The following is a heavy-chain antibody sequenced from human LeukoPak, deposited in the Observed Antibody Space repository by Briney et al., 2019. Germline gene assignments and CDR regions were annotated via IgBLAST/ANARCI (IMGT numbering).Heavy chain of an antibody. D-gene: IGHD2-8*01. CDR1: GFIATSNY. J-gene: IGHJ4*02. V-gene: IGHV3-53*01. CDR2: IYGGGNT. CDR3: ATGGRSGMAFDF. Sequence: AGGSLRLSCSFSGFIATSNYMAWVRQSAGKGLQWISFIYGGGNTLYADSVRDRFSISRDNSKSTLYLQMNSLRVEDTAVYYCATGGRSGMAFDFWGQGTLVTVSS.